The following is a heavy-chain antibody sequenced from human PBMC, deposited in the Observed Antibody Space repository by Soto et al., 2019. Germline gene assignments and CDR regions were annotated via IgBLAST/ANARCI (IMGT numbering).Heavy chain of an antibody. CDR1: GYTFTGYY. D-gene: IGHD6-13*01. J-gene: IGHJ5*02. CDR2: INPNSGGT. V-gene: IGHV1-2*02. CDR3: ASGYSSSWYSWFDP. Sequence: WASVKVSCKASGYTFTGYYMHWVRQAPGQGLEWMGWINPNSGGTNYAQKFQGRVTMTRDTSISTAYMELSRLRSDDTAVYYCASGYSSSWYSWFDPWGQGTLVTVSS.